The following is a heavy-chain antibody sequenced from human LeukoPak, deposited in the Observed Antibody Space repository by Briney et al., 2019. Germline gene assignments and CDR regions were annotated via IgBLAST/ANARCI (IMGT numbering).Heavy chain of an antibody. CDR2: VYSGGTT. Sequence: PGGSLRLSCEVSGFTFSRNYMTWVRQAPGKGLEWVSIVYSGGTTYYADSVKGRFTISRDNSRNMLYLQMNSVTTEDTDVYYCASEYNFGLDYWGQGTLLTVS. J-gene: IGHJ4*02. V-gene: IGHV3-53*01. CDR3: ASEYNFGLDY. CDR1: GFTFSRNY. D-gene: IGHD5-18*01.